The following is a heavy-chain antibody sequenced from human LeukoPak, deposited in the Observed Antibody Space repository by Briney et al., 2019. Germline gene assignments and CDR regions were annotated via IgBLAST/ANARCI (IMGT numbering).Heavy chain of an antibody. CDR3: ARGRSHGFDY. Sequence: PGGSLSLSCAASGFTFSSYSMNWVRQAPGKGMEWVSSISSSSSYIYYADSVKGRFTISRDNAKNSLYLQINSLRAEDTAVYYCARGRSHGFDYWGQGTLVTVSS. J-gene: IGHJ4*02. CDR2: ISSSSSYI. V-gene: IGHV3-21*01. CDR1: GFTFSSYS.